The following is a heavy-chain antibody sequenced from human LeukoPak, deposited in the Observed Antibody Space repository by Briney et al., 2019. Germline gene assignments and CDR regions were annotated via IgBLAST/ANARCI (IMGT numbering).Heavy chain of an antibody. CDR1: GGSISSYY. J-gene: IGHJ4*02. Sequence: PSETLSLTCTVSGGSISSYYWSWIRQPAGKGLEWIGRIHISGNTDHNPSLKSRVTMSVETSKNQFSLKVRSVTAADTAVYYCAREGSATARPFVSNDYWGQGTLVTVSS. CDR3: AREGSATARPFVSNDY. CDR2: IHISGNT. D-gene: IGHD6-6*01. V-gene: IGHV4-4*07.